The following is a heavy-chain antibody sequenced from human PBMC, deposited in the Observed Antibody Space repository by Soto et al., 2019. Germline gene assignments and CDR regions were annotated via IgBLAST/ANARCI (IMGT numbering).Heavy chain of an antibody. CDR3: ARGHRGGYYYDSSGYGYYGMDV. J-gene: IGHJ6*02. CDR1: GFTFSSYD. Sequence: GWSLRLSCAASGFTFSSYDMHWVRQATGKGLEWVSAIGTAGDPYYPGSVKGRFTISRENAKNSLYLQMNSLRAGDTAVYYCARGHRGGYYYDSSGYGYYGMDVWGQGTTVTVSS. CDR2: IGTAGDP. V-gene: IGHV3-13*05. D-gene: IGHD3-22*01.